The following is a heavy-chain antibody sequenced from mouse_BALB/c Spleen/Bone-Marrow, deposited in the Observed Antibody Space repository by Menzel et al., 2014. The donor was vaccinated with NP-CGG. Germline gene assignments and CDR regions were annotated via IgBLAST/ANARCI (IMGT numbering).Heavy chain of an antibody. CDR3: ARHGITRLLDY. D-gene: IGHD2-4*01. J-gene: IGHJ2*01. CDR1: GFTFSSYA. V-gene: IGHV5-9-3*01. CDR2: ISSGGSCT. Sequence: EVKLMESGGGLVKPGGSLKLSCAASGFTFSSYAMSWVRQTPEKRLEWVATISSGGSCTYYPDSVKGRFTISRDNAKNTLYLQMSSLRSEDTAMYYCARHGITRLLDYWGQGTTLTVSS.